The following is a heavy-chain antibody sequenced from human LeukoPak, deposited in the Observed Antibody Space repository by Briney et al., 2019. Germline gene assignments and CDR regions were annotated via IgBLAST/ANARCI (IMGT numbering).Heavy chain of an antibody. D-gene: IGHD3-10*01. CDR2: LYHSGSI. J-gene: IGHJ4*02. CDR1: GYSISSGYY. CDR3: ARDGISMVRGVIGDY. V-gene: IGHV4-38-2*02. Sequence: PSETLSLTCTVSGYSISSGYYWAWIRQPPGKGLEWIGSLYHSGSIYYNPSLKSRVTISVDTSKNQFSLKLSSVTAADTAMYYCARDGISMVRGVIGDYWGQGTLVTVSS.